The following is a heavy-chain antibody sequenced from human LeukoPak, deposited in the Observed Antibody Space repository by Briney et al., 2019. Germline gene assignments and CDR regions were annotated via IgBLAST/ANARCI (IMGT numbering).Heavy chain of an antibody. J-gene: IGHJ4*02. CDR1: GFTFSTLD. V-gene: IGHV3-21*01. D-gene: IGHD3-22*01. CDR2: IDRSGSYI. CDR3: GMRGLTFD. Sequence: WGSLRLSCAASGFTFSTLDFNWVRQAPGRGLEWVSSIDRSGSYIYYADSVKGRFTISRDNAKNSLYLQMDSLRAEDTAVYYCGMRGLTFDWGQGTLVTVSS.